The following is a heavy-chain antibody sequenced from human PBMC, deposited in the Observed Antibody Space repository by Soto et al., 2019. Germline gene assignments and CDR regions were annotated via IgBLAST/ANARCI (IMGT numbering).Heavy chain of an antibody. J-gene: IGHJ5*02. CDR2: ISSSSSTI. Sequence: EVQLVESGGGLVQPGVSLRLSCAASGFTFSSYSMNWVRQAPGTGQEWVSYISSSSSTIYYADSVKGRFTISRDNAKNSLYLQMKSLRDEDTAVSYCARDLMYSSGWFDPWGQGTLVTVSS. V-gene: IGHV3-48*02. CDR1: GFTFSSYS. CDR3: ARDLMYSSGWFDP. D-gene: IGHD6-19*01.